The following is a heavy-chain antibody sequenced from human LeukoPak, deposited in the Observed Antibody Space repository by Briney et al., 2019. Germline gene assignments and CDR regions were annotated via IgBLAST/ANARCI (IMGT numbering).Heavy chain of an antibody. J-gene: IGHJ3*02. CDR2: IITILGIA. CDR1: GGTFSSYA. Sequence: SVKVSCKASGGTFSSYAISWVRQAPGQGLEWMGRIITILGIANYAQKFQGRVTITADKSTSTAYMELSSLRSEDTAVYYCARGRSWFGDDAFDIWGQGTMVTVSS. D-gene: IGHD3-10*01. V-gene: IGHV1-69*04. CDR3: ARGRSWFGDDAFDI.